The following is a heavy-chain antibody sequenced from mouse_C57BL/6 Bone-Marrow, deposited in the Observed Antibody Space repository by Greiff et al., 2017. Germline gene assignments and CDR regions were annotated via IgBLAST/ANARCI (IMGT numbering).Heavy chain of an antibody. CDR2: INSDGGST. V-gene: IGHV5-2*01. Sequence: QSGESLKLSCESNEYEFPSHDMSWVRKTPEKRLELVAAINSDGGSTYYPDTMERRFIISRDNTKKTLYLQMSSLRSEDTALYYCARQGYYYAMDYWGQGTSVTVSS. CDR1: EYEFPSHD. D-gene: IGHD2-2*01. CDR3: ARQGYYYAMDY. J-gene: IGHJ4*01.